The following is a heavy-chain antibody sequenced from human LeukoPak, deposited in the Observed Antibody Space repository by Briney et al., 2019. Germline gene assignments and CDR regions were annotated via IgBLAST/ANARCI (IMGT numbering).Heavy chain of an antibody. J-gene: IGHJ4*02. V-gene: IGHV3-23*01. D-gene: IGHD3-22*01. CDR1: GFTFTSYA. CDR2: ISGSGGST. Sequence: GGSLRLSCAASGFTFTSYAMSGVRQAPGKGLEWVSAISGSGGSTYYADSVKGRFTISRDNSKNTLYLQMNSLRAEDTAVYYCAKPKFDSSGYYLLPFDYWGQGTLVTVSS. CDR3: AKPKFDSSGYYLLPFDY.